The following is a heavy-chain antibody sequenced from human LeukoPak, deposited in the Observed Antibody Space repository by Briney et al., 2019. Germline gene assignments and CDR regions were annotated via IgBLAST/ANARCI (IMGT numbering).Heavy chain of an antibody. V-gene: IGHV4-34*01. CDR1: GGSFSGYY. D-gene: IGHD1-26*01. J-gene: IGHJ4*02. Sequence: SETLSLTCAVYGGSFSGYYWSWIRQPPGKGLEWIGEINHSGSTNYNPSLKSRVTISVDTSKNQFSLKLSSATAADTAVYYCAREGEKVGATPFDYWGQGTLVTVSS. CDR2: INHSGST. CDR3: AREGEKVGATPFDY.